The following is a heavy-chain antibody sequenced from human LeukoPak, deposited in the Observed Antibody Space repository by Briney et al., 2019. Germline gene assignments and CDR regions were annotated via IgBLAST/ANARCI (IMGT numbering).Heavy chain of an antibody. D-gene: IGHD5/OR15-5a*01. V-gene: IGHV3-23*01. Sequence: GGSLRPSCAASGFTFSTYAMSWVRQAPGKGLEWVSGISGSGGSTYYADSVKGRFTISRDNSKNTLYLQMNSLRAEDTAVYYCHPGSTLRNWGQGTLVTVSS. CDR1: GFTFSTYA. J-gene: IGHJ4*02. CDR3: HPGSTLRN. CDR2: ISGSGGST.